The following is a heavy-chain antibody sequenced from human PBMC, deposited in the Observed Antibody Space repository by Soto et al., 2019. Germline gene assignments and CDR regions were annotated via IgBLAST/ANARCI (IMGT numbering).Heavy chain of an antibody. CDR3: ARRLYCDYDY. J-gene: IGHJ4*02. CDR1: GYSFTTSG. V-gene: IGHV1-18*01. Sequence: AAVKVSCKASGYSFTTSGITWVRQAPGQGLGWMGWISTYNGNTNYAQKLQDRVTLTTDTSTSTAYMELRSLRSDDTAVYYCARRLYCDYDYWGQGTMVTVSS. CDR2: ISTYNGNT. D-gene: IGHD2-8*02.